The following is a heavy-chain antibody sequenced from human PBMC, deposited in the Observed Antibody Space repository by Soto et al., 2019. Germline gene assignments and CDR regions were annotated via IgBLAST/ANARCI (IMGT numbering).Heavy chain of an antibody. J-gene: IGHJ4*03. D-gene: IGHD3-16*01. CDR3: ATDEIGVMSSLGYSHY. CDR2: LIILFGTP. Sequence: QVQLVQSGAEVKKPGSSVKVSCTASGDTFSNLAISWVRQAPGQGLEWMGGLIILFGTPNYAQKFQGRLTITADESTGTAYMELSSLRSDDTAVYYCATDEIGVMSSLGYSHYWGQGTRVTVSS. CDR1: GDTFSNLA. V-gene: IGHV1-69*01.